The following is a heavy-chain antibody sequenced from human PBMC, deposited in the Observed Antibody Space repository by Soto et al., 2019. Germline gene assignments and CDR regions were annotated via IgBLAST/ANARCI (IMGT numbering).Heavy chain of an antibody. V-gene: IGHV4-31*03. Sequence: QVQLQEPGPGLVKPSQTLSLTCTVSGGSISSGGYYWSWIRQHPGKGLEWIGYIYYSGSTYYNPSLKRRVTISVDTSKNQFSLKLSSVTAADTAVYYCVRSRLEQYFFDYWGQGTLVTVSS. CDR1: GGSISSGGYY. CDR2: IYYSGST. J-gene: IGHJ4*02. CDR3: VRSRLEQYFFDY.